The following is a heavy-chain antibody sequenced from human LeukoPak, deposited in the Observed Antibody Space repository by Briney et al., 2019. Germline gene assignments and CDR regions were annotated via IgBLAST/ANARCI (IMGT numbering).Heavy chain of an antibody. D-gene: IGHD3-3*01. V-gene: IGHV3-7*03. CDR1: ELTLSNYC. Sequence: HPGGSLRLSCAASELTLSNYCMTWVRQGPGKGLEWVATIKRDGTETYYVDSVRGRFTISRDNAENSVYLQMNSLRAEDTAVYYCARGGDFWSGYSRGYYMDVWGKGTTVTVSS. J-gene: IGHJ6*03. CDR3: ARGGDFWSGYSRGYYMDV. CDR2: IKRDGTET.